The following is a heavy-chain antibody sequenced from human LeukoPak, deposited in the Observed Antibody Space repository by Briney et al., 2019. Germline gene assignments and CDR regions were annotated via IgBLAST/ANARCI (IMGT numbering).Heavy chain of an antibody. J-gene: IGHJ5*02. Sequence: SETLSLTCAVYGGSFSGYYLGWIRQPPGKGLEWIGEINHSGSTNYNPSLKSRVTISVDTSKNQFSLKLSSVTAADTAVYYCARGRRKYYYDSSGCIDPWGQGTLVTVSS. V-gene: IGHV4-34*01. CDR1: GGSFSGYY. CDR3: ARGRRKYYYDSSGCIDP. D-gene: IGHD3-22*01. CDR2: INHSGST.